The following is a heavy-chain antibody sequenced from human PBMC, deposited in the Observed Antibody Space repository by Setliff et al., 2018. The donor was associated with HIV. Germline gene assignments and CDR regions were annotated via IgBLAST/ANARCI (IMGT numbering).Heavy chain of an antibody. D-gene: IGHD2-2*02. CDR3: AKDVYTNSPYYFDS. CDR2: IGGR. Sequence: GGSLRLSCAASGFTFKNYAMSWVRQAPGKGLEWVSGIGGRYYADSVKGRFSISRDNSRNSVFRQMTSLRAEDTAVYYWAKDVYTNSPYYFDSWGQGTLVTVSS. V-gene: IGHV3-23*01. J-gene: IGHJ4*02. CDR1: GFTFKNYA.